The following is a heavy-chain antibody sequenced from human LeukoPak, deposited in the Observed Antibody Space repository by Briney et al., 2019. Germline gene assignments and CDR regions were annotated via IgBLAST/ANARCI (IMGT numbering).Heavy chain of an antibody. Sequence: SETLSLTCTVSRCSMISYYWSWVRQPPGEGLEWIGHIYYSGGTNYNPPLQSRVTISADTSTHQFSLTLSSVTAADTAVYYCARDPKGGPAYGMDVWGQGTTVTVSS. CDR1: RCSMISYY. CDR3: ARDPKGGPAYGMDV. D-gene: IGHD1-26*01. J-gene: IGHJ6*02. V-gene: IGHV4-59*01. CDR2: IYYSGGT.